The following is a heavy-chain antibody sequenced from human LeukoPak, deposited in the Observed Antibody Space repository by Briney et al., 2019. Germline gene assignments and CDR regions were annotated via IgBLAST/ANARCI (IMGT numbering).Heavy chain of an antibody. Sequence: GASVKVSCKVSGYTLTELSMHWVRQAPGKGLEWMGGFDPEDGETIYAQKFQGRVTMTEDISTDTAYMELSSLRSEDTAVYYCATVSTVTTGFDPWGQGTLVTVSS. V-gene: IGHV1-24*01. CDR2: FDPEDGET. CDR1: GYTLTELS. CDR3: ATVSTVTTGFDP. J-gene: IGHJ5*02. D-gene: IGHD4-17*01.